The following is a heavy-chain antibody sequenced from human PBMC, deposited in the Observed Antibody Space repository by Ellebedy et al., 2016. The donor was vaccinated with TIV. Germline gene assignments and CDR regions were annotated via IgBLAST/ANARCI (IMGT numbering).Heavy chain of an antibody. Sequence: ASVKVSXXASGYTFTSYDINWVRQATGQGLEWMGWMNPNSGNTGYAQKFQGRVTMTTDTSTSTAYMELRSLRSDDTAVYYCARDPTIVVVIATTFDYWGQGTLVTVSS. CDR3: ARDPTIVVVIATTFDY. D-gene: IGHD2-21*01. CDR1: GYTFTSYD. CDR2: MNPNSGNT. J-gene: IGHJ4*02. V-gene: IGHV1-8*01.